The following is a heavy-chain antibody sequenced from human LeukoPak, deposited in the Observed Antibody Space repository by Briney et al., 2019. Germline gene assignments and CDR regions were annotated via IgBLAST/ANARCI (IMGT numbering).Heavy chain of an antibody. CDR2: ICSSSSYI. V-gene: IGHV3-21*01. CDR3: AREEEAAKDY. J-gene: IGHJ4*02. Sequence: GGSLRLSCAASGFTFSSYSMNWVRQAPGKGLEWVSSICSSSSYIYSADSVKGRFTISRDNAKNSLYLQMNNLRAEDTEVYYCAREEEAAKDYWGQGTLVTVSS. D-gene: IGHD6-13*01. CDR1: GFTFSSYS.